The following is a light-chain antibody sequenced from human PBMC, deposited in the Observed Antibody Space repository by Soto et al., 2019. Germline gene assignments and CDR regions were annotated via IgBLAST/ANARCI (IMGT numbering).Light chain of an antibody. V-gene: IGLV2-14*01. CDR2: EVT. CDR3: SSYTNINTRPCV. Sequence: QSALTQPASVSGSPGQSITISCTGTSGDIGSYNRVSWYQQHPGKAPKLIIYEVTERPSGVSNRFPGSKSGNTASLTISGLQAEDEAEYYCSSYTNINTRPCVFGTGTKVTVL. J-gene: IGLJ1*01. CDR1: SGDIGSYNR.